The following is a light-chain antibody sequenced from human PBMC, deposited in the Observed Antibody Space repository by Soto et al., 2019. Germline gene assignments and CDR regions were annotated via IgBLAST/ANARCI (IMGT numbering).Light chain of an antibody. CDR2: GAF. CDR3: QQYNDWPLT. Sequence: ELVLTQSPVTLSVSPGERVYLSCRASQSVSSKLAWYQQIPGQAPSLLIYGAFTRATGIPARFSGTGSVTEFTLTISSLQSEDFALYYCQQYNDWPLTFGQGSKEDIK. V-gene: IGKV3-15*01. CDR1: QSVSSK. J-gene: IGKJ1*01.